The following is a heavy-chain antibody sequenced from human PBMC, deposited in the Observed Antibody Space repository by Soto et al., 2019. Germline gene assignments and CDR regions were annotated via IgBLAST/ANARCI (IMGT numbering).Heavy chain of an antibody. CDR1: GYTFTGYA. J-gene: IGHJ4*02. Sequence: ASVKVSCKASGYTFTGYAMHWVRQAPGQRLEWMGWINAGNGNTKYSQKFQGRVTITRDTSASAAYMELSSLRSEDTAVYYCARAVAVPADFDYWGPGTLVTVSS. CDR2: INAGNGNT. CDR3: ARAVAVPADFDY. D-gene: IGHD6-19*01. V-gene: IGHV1-3*01.